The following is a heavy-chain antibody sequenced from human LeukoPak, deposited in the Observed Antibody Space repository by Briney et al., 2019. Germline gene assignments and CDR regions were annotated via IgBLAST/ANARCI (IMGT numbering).Heavy chain of an antibody. D-gene: IGHD2-21*01. CDR3: ATYCGADWAQGAY. CDR1: GYTFTDHY. V-gene: IGHV1-2*02. CDR2: INPKSGDT. J-gene: IGHJ4*02. Sequence: ASVKVSCKAFGYTFTDHYVHWVRQAPGQGLEWMGWINPKSGDTKYVQKLQGRLTMTRDTSLRTAYMELTRLRSDATAVFYCATYCGADWAQGAYWGQGPRATVSS.